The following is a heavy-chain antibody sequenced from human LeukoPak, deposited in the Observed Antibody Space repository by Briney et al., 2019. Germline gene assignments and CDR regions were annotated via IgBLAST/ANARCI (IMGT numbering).Heavy chain of an antibody. CDR2: VSAYIGNT. Sequence: GASVKVSCKASGYTFTSYGISWVRHAPGQGLEWMGWVSAYIGNTNYAQKLQGRDTMTTDTSTSTAYMEQRSLRSDDTSVYYSARPIRAIMTGFYMGYFDYWGDGALVTASS. D-gene: IGHD3-9*01. CDR3: ARPIRAIMTGFYMGYFDY. CDR1: GYTFTSYG. J-gene: IGHJ4*01. V-gene: IGHV1-18*01.